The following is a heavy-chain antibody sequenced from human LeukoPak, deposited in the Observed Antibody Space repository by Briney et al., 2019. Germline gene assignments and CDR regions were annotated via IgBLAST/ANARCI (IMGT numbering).Heavy chain of an antibody. Sequence: ASVRVSCKASGYTFTGYYMHWVRQAPGQGLEWMGWINPNSGGTNYAQKFQGRVTMTRDTSISTAYMELSRLRSDDTAVYYCARDSYGQLVFDYWGQGTLVTVSS. V-gene: IGHV1-2*02. D-gene: IGHD6-6*01. CDR3: ARDSYGQLVFDY. J-gene: IGHJ4*02. CDR1: GYTFTGYY. CDR2: INPNSGGT.